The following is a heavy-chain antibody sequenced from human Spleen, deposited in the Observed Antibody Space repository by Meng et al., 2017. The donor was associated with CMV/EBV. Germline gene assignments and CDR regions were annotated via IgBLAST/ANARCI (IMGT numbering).Heavy chain of an antibody. J-gene: IGHJ4*02. CDR2: ISSSGSSI. Sequence: GESLKISCAASGFTFSDYYMSWIRQAPGKGLEWVSYISSSGSSIYYADSVKGRFTISRDNAKNSLYLQMNSLRAEDTAVYYCARDRRGRWLQNPGGFDNWGQGTLVTVSS. D-gene: IGHD5-24*01. V-gene: IGHV3-11*01. CDR3: ARDRRGRWLQNPGGFDN. CDR1: GFTFSDYY.